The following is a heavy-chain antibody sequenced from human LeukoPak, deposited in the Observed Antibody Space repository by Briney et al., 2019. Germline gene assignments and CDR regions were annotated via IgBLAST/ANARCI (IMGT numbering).Heavy chain of an antibody. CDR2: IYYSGST. CDR1: GGSISSYY. J-gene: IGHJ4*02. CDR3: ARETLMRGNDY. V-gene: IGHV4-59*01. D-gene: IGHD3-16*01. Sequence: SETLSLTCTVSGGSISSYYWSWIRQPPGKGLEWIGYIYYSGSTNYNPSLKSRVTISVDTPKNQFSLKLSSVTAADTAVYYCARETLMRGNDYWGQGTLVTVSS.